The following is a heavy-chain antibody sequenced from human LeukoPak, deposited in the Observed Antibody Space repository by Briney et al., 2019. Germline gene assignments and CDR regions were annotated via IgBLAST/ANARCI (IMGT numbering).Heavy chain of an antibody. J-gene: IGHJ4*02. Sequence: PGGSLRLSCAASGFTFSSYAMNWVRQAPGKGLEWVSSISGNGGSTNYADSVRGRFTISRDNSKNTLFMQMNILRAEDTAVYYCAKEAMVRGRVLTVDYWGQGTLVTVSS. CDR1: GFTFSSYA. CDR3: AKEAMVRGRVLTVDY. CDR2: ISGNGGST. D-gene: IGHD3-10*01. V-gene: IGHV3-23*01.